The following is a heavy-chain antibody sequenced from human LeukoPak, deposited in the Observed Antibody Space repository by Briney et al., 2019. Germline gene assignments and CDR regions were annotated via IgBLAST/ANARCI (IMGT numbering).Heavy chain of an antibody. Sequence: GGSLRLSCAASGFTFSRYWMHWVRQAPGKGLVWVSRINTDGSSTSYADSVKGRFTISRDNAKNTLHLQMISLRAEDTAVYYCAKEGRYYDSSGYDWGQGTLVTVSS. CDR1: GFTFSRYW. CDR2: INTDGSST. J-gene: IGHJ4*02. D-gene: IGHD3-22*01. CDR3: AKEGRYYDSSGYD. V-gene: IGHV3-74*01.